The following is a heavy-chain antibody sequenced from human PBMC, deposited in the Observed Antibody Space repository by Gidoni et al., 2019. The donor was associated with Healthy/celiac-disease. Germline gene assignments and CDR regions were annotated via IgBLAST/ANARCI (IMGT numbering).Heavy chain of an antibody. CDR1: GYSFTSYW. Sequence: EVQLVQTGAEVKKPGESLKLYCKGSGYSFTSYWIRLVRQMPGKGLEWMGIIYPGDSDTRYSPSFQCQVTISADKAISTAYLQWSSLKASDTAMYYCARSYYYDSSGDWSPGFGWFDPWGQGTLVTVSS. CDR3: ARSYYYDSSGDWSPGFGWFDP. CDR2: IYPGDSDT. J-gene: IGHJ5*02. D-gene: IGHD3-22*01. V-gene: IGHV5-51*01.